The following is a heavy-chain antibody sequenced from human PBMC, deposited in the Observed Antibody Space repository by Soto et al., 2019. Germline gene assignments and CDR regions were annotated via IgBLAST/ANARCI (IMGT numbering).Heavy chain of an antibody. J-gene: IGHJ6*02. D-gene: IGHD4-17*01. CDR3: ARHLGDYGYEDYYGMDV. CDR2: IYYSGNR. V-gene: IGHV4-39*01. CDR1: CGSITGSSYY. Sequence: SETLSLTCTFSCGSITGSSYYWDWNSEPPGKGLEWIGSIYYSGNRYYSPSLKSRVTMSVDTSKNQFSLKLSSVTATDTAVYYCARHLGDYGYEDYYGMDVWGLGTTVT.